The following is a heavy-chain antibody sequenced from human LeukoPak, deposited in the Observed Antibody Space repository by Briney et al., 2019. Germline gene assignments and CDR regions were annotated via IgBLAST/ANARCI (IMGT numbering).Heavy chain of an antibody. Sequence: PSETLSLTCTVSGGSISSDSYSWGWIRQPPGRGLEWIWNIFYSGSTYYNPSLKSRVTISVDTSNNQFSLKLSSVTAADTAVYYCARRTRGGGEPYYYYYMDVWGKGTTVTVSS. CDR3: ARRTRGGGEPYYYYYMDV. J-gene: IGHJ6*03. D-gene: IGHD3-10*01. CDR2: IFYSGST. V-gene: IGHV4-39*01. CDR1: GGSISSDSYS.